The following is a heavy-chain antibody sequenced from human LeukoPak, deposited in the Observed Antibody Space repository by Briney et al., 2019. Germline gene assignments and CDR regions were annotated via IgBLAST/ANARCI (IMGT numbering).Heavy chain of an antibody. D-gene: IGHD4-23*01. CDR1: GGSFCGYF. CDR2: IKHSGNT. V-gene: IGHV4-34*01. CDR3: ARREPHGDYGGKIRYYYYMDV. J-gene: IGHJ6*03. Sequence: SGTLSHTCAVYGGSFCGYFWSWIRQPPGERLEWIGEIKHSGNTNSKPSLKSRATMSVDTSKIQFSLKLSSLTAADTAMYYCARREPHGDYGGKIRYYYYMDVWGKGTTVTISS.